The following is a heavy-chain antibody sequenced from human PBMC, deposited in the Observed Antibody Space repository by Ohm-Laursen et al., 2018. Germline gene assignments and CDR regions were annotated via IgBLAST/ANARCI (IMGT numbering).Heavy chain of an antibody. D-gene: IGHD3-22*01. CDR2: IYTSGST. Sequence: SQTLSLTCTVSGDSISSYYWSWIRQPAGKGLEWIGRIYTSGSTNYNPSLKSRVTMSVDTSKNQFSLKLSSVTAADTAVYYCARVLARYYDSSGYGYWGQGTLVTVSS. CDR3: ARVLARYYDSSGYGY. V-gene: IGHV4-4*07. J-gene: IGHJ4*02. CDR1: GDSISSYY.